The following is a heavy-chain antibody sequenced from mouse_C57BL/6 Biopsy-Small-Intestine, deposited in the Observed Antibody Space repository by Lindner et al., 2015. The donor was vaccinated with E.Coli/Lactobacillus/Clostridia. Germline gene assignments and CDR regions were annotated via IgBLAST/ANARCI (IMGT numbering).Heavy chain of an antibody. J-gene: IGHJ4*01. Sequence: VQLQESGAELTRPGASVKLSCKASGYTFISYGISWVKQRTGQGLEWIGEIYPGSGNTYYNEKFKGKATLTADKSSSTAYMELRSLTSEDSAVYFCARRNNYALDYWGQGTSVTVSS. CDR1: GYTFISYG. V-gene: IGHV1-81*01. D-gene: IGHD5-2*01. CDR3: ARRNNYALDY. CDR2: IYPGSGNT.